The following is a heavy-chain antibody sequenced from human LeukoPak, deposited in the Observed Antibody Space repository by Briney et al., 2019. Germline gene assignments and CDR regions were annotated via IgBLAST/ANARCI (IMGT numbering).Heavy chain of an antibody. CDR1: GFTFSSYA. D-gene: IGHD6-6*01. V-gene: IGHV3-30-3*01. CDR3: ARDWHSSSRMETDY. J-gene: IGHJ4*02. Sequence: PGRSLRLSCAASGFTFSSYAMHWVRQAPGKGLEWVAVISYDGSNKYYADSVKGRFTISRDNSKNTLYLQMNSLRAEDTAVYYCARDWHSSSRMETDYWGQGTLVTVSS. CDR2: ISYDGSNK.